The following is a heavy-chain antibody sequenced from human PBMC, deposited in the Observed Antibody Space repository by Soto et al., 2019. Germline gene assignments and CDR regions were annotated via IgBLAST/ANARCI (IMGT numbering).Heavy chain of an antibody. CDR2: ICNSVTT. CDR3: ARHDPGGFDY. Sequence: QVQLQESGPGLVKPSETLTLTCTVSGGSISSYCCSWIRQPPGKGLEWIGYICNSVTTNYSPSLKGRVTISGDTSKNQFSLKLSSVTAADTAVYYCARHDPGGFDYWGQGTLVTVSS. J-gene: IGHJ4*02. V-gene: IGHV4-59*08. CDR1: GGSISSYC. D-gene: IGHD3-10*01.